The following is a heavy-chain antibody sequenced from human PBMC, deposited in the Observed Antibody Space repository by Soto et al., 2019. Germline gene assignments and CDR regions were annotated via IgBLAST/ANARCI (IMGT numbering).Heavy chain of an antibody. D-gene: IGHD3-10*01. CDR1: GYTFTSYG. J-gene: IGHJ5*02. V-gene: IGHV1-18*01. CDR2: ISAYNGNT. CDR3: ARVYYGSGSYLNWFDP. Sequence: QVQLVQSGAEVKKPGASVKVSCKASGYTFTSYGISWVRQAPGQGLEWMGWISAYNGNTNYAQKLQGRVTMTTDTSTSTAHMELRSLRSDDTAVYYCARVYYGSGSYLNWFDPWGQGTLVTVSS.